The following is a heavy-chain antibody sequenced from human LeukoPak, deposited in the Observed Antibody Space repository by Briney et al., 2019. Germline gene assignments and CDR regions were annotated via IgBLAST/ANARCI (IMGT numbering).Heavy chain of an antibody. J-gene: IGHJ4*02. Sequence: GGSLRLSCAASGFTFSSYGMHWVRQAPGKGLEWVAVIWYGGSNKYYADSVEGRFTISRDNAKNSLYLQMHSLRVEDTAVYYCARGSYTSGYWYYFDYWGQGTLVTVSS. CDR3: ARGSYTSGYWYYFDY. CDR2: IWYGGSNK. CDR1: GFTFSSYG. D-gene: IGHD3-22*01. V-gene: IGHV3-33*08.